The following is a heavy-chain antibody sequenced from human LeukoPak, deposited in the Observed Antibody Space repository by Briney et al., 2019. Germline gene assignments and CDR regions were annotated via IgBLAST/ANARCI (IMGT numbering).Heavy chain of an antibody. J-gene: IGHJ4*02. V-gene: IGHV3-15*01. CDR3: TTLWRVVVVTATTDDY. D-gene: IGHD2-21*02. CDR1: GFTFSNAW. Sequence: PGGSLRLSCEASGFTFSNAWMSWVRQAPGKGLEWVGRIKSKTDGGTTDYAAPVKGRFTISRDDSKNTLYLQMNSLKTEDTAVYYCTTLWRVVVVTATTDDYWGQGTLVTVSS. CDR2: IKSKTDGGTT.